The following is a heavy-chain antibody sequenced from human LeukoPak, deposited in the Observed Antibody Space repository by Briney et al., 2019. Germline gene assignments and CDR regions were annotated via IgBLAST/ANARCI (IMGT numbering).Heavy chain of an antibody. V-gene: IGHV3-64D*06. CDR2: ISSNGGST. CDR3: VKDRARVWQARFDY. D-gene: IGHD6-13*01. J-gene: IGHJ4*02. Sequence: GGSQRLSCSASGFTFSSYAMHWVRQAPGKGLEYVSAISSNGGSTYYADSVKGRFTISRDNSKNTLYLQMSSLRAEDTAVYYCVKDRARVWQARFDYWGQGTLVTVSS. CDR1: GFTFSSYA.